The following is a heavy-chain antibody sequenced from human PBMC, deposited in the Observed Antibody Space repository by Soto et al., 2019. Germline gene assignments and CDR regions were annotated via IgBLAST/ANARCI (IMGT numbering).Heavy chain of an antibody. D-gene: IGHD1-1*01. CDR2: ISSRGSA. J-gene: IGHJ4*02. CDR1: GGTGSSGGYY. Sequence: QVQLQESGPGLVTPSETLSLTCTVSGGTGSSGGYYWSWIRQPPGKGLEWIGYISSRGSANYNPSLKRRVTTSVDTYKIWLCLKLTSVTAAVMTVYYCAMAGNEPYFVAGGQGTLVTFPS. CDR3: AMAGNEPYFVA. V-gene: IGHV4-61*08.